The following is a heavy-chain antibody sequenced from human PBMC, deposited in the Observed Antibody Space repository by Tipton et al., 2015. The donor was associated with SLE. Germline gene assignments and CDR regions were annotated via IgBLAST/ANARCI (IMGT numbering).Heavy chain of an antibody. CDR3: ARCASSAY. V-gene: IGHV4-4*07. CDR2: IHSSGST. CDR1: GGSISSHY. Sequence: GLVKPSETLSLSCTVSGGSISSHYWNWIRQPAGKGLEWIGQIHSSGSTSYNPSLKSRVSISVDMSKNQVSLKLSSVTAAHTAVYSCARCASSAYWGQGALVTVSS. D-gene: IGHD6-6*01. J-gene: IGHJ4*02.